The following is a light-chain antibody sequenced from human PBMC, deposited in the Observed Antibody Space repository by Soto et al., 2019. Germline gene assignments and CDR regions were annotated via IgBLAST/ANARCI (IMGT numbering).Light chain of an antibody. CDR3: QQFSDYPLT. J-gene: IGKJ5*01. Sequence: DIQLTQSPSFLSASVGDRVAITCRASQGISSYLAWYQQKPGKAPKLLIYVASTLQTGDPSRFSGRGSGTEFTLEISSLQPEDFATYYCQQFSDYPLTFGQGTRLEIQ. CDR2: VAS. V-gene: IGKV1-9*01. CDR1: QGISSY.